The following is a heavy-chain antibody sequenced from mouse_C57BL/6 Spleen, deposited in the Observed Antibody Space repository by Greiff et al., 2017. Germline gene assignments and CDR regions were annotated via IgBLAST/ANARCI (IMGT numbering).Heavy chain of an antibody. CDR1: GFTFSSYA. J-gene: IGHJ4*01. V-gene: IGHV5-9-1*02. CDR2: ISSGGAYI. CDR3: TRDSPGMDY. Sequence: EVMLVESGEGLVKPGGSLKLSCAASGFTFSSYAMSWVRQTPEERLEWVAYISSGGAYIYDADTLKGRFTISSDNARNTLDRQLSSRKSEDTAMYYCTRDSPGMDYWGQGTSVTVSS. D-gene: IGHD3-2*01.